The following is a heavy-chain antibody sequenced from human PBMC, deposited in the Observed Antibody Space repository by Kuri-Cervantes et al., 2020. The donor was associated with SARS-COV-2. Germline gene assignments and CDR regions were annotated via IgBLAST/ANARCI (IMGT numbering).Heavy chain of an antibody. J-gene: IGHJ4*02. V-gene: IGHV3-30*04. CDR2: KAFDERDT. CDR3: ARERYIMVGGVILRSGFDY. Sequence: GESLKISCAASGFTFGNHAFHWVRQAPGKGLEWVAFKAFDERDTHYADSVKGRFTLSRDNSKNTLYLQMNSLRPEDTALYYCARERYIMVGGVILRSGFDYWGQGTLVTVSS. D-gene: IGHD3-10*01. CDR1: GFTFGNHA.